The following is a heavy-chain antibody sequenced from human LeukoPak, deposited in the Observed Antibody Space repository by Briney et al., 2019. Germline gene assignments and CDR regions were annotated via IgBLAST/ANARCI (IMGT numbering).Heavy chain of an antibody. CDR2: INHSGST. D-gene: IGHD5-24*01. Sequence: SETLSLTCAVYGGSFSGYYWSWIRQPPGKGLEWIGEINHSGSTNYNPSFKSRVTISVDTSKNQFSLKLSSVTAADTAVYYCARVVNYASGALDYWGQGTLVTVSS. V-gene: IGHV4-34*01. CDR3: ARVVNYASGALDY. CDR1: GGSFSGYY. J-gene: IGHJ4*02.